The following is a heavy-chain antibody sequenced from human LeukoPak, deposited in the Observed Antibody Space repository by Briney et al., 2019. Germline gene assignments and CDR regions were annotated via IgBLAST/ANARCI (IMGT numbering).Heavy chain of an antibody. CDR1: GFTFSSYS. CDR3: ARDRRPDYYGSSGHYYYYMDV. CDR2: ISSSSSTI. Sequence: GGSLRLSCAASGFTFSSYSMNWVRQAPGKGLEWVSYISSSSSTIYYADSVKGRFTISRDNAKNSLYLQMNSLRAEDTAVYYCARDRRPDYYGSSGHYYYYMDVWGKGTTVTVSS. D-gene: IGHD3-22*01. J-gene: IGHJ6*03. V-gene: IGHV3-48*01.